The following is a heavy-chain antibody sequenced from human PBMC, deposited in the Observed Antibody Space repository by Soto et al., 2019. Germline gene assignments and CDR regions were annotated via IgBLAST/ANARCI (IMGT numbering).Heavy chain of an antibody. CDR1: GGSISTSRSC. D-gene: IGHD2-21*01. J-gene: IGHJ5*02. CDR2: IFYSGST. V-gene: IGHV4-39*01. CDR3: ARQPTTGDTDLWFDP. Sequence: SETLPLTCSVSGGSISTSRSCWAWIRKPPGKGLEWLANIFYSGSTFYNPSLASRVSVSVDTSKNEFSLKLRSVTAADTAVYYCARQPTTGDTDLWFDPWGQGTLVTVSS.